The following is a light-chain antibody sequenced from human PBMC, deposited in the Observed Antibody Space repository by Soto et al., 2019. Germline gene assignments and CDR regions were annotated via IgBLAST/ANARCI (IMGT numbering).Light chain of an antibody. V-gene: IGKV2-28*01. J-gene: IGKJ2*01. CDR2: LGS. CDR1: QSLLHSNGYNY. CDR3: MQALQTPLYT. Sequence: DIVMTQSPLSLPVTPGEPASISCRSSQSLLHSNGYNYLDWYLQKPGQSPQLLIYLGSNRASGVHDRFSGSGSGTYFTLKISRVVAEDVGVYYCMQALQTPLYTFGQGTKLEIK.